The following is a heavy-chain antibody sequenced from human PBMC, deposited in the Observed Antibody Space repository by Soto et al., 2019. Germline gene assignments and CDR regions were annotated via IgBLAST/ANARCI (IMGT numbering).Heavy chain of an antibody. CDR3: ARIVGPDCSGGRYYSRAKDY. D-gene: IGHD2-15*01. Sequence: QVQLQESGPGLVKPSGTLSLTCAVSGGSISSSKWWSWVRQPPGKRLEWIGEIYHSGSTNYYPSLKSRVTIAVDKAKSQFSLELGCVSASDTALYFCARIVGPDCSGGRYYSRAKDYWGQGTMVTVSS. CDR2: IYHSGST. V-gene: IGHV4-4*02. J-gene: IGHJ4*02. CDR1: GGSISSSKW.